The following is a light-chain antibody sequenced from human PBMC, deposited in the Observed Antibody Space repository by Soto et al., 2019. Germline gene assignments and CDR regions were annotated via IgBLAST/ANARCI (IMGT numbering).Light chain of an antibody. Sequence: DIQMTQSPSFVSASVGDRVNITCRASQGISTWLAWYQQKPGKAPNLLIYAASSLHTGVPSRFSGYRSGSDFILTIISLQPEDFATYFCQQGHSFPFIFGPGTIVDIK. CDR1: QGISTW. CDR2: AAS. CDR3: QQGHSFPFI. J-gene: IGKJ3*01. V-gene: IGKV1-12*01.